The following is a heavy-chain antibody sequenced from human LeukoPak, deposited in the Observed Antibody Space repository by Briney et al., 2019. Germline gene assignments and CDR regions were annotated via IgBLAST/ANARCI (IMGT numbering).Heavy chain of an antibody. J-gene: IGHJ6*03. CDR2: ISYSGST. Sequence: SETLSLTCAVYGGSLSGYYWSWIRQPPGKGLEWIGEISYSGSTNYNPSLKSRVTISLDTSKSQFSLKLTSVTAADAAVYYCARHTWTGTTYYYYYMDVWGKGTTVTVSS. D-gene: IGHD1-7*01. V-gene: IGHV4-34*01. CDR1: GGSLSGYY. CDR3: ARHTWTGTTYYYYYMDV.